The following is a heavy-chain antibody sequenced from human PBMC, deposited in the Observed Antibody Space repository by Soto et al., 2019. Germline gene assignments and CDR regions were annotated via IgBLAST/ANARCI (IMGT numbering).Heavy chain of an antibody. V-gene: IGHV1-18*01. CDR3: ARDLAAAGPFDC. CDR1: GYTFTNYA. D-gene: IGHD6-13*01. CDR2: IRAYNGNT. J-gene: IGHJ4*02. Sequence: QVQLVQSGAEVKKPGASVKVSCKASGYTFTNYAFSWARQAPGQGREGLGWIRAYNGNTNYPQKLQGRVTMTTDTYTSTAYMELRSLRSDDTAVYYCARDLAAAGPFDCWGQGTLVTVSS.